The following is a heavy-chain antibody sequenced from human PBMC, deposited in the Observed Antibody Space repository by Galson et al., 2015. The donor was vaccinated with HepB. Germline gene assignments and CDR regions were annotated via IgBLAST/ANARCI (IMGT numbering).Heavy chain of an antibody. CDR2: ITGDSRHI. CDR1: GFTFSTYA. J-gene: IGHJ4*02. CDR3: ATLTCTTATCYGKFYFDN. V-gene: IGHV3-21*06. Sequence: SLRLSCAASGFTFSTYAMEWVRQAPGKGLEWIASITGDSRHIYYADSVKGRFTISRDNVQNSVYLQMNSLRAEDTAMYYCATLTCTTATCYGKFYFDNWGQGILVTVSS. D-gene: IGHD2-2*01.